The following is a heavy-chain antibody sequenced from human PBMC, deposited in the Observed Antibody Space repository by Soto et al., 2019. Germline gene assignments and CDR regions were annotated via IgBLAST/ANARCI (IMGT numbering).Heavy chain of an antibody. CDR1: GGTFSRYA. J-gene: IGHJ6*02. V-gene: IGHV1-69*12. CDR3: ARQGAALMDYYYGMDV. Sequence: QVQLVQSGAEVKKPGSSVKVSCKASGGTFSRYAISWVRQAPGQGLEWMGGIIPIFGTANYAQKFQGRVTITADESTSTAYRELGSLRSEDTAVYYCARQGAALMDYYYGMDVWGQGTTVTVSS. D-gene: IGHD6-25*01. CDR2: IIPIFGTA.